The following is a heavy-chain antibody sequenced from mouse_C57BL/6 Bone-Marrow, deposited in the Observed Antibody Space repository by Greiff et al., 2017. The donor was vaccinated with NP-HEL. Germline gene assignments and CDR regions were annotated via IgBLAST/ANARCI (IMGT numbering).Heavy chain of an antibody. CDR2: LSDGGSYT. V-gene: IGHV5-4*03. CDR3: ARVGSSSAMDY. CDR1: GFTFSSYA. D-gene: IGHD1-1*01. Sequence: EVKLVESGGGLVKPGGSLKLSCAASGFTFSSYAMSWVRQTPEKRLEWVATLSDGGSYTYYPDNVKGRFTISRDNAKNNLYLQMSHLKSEDTAMYYCARVGSSSAMDYWGQGTSVTVSS. J-gene: IGHJ4*01.